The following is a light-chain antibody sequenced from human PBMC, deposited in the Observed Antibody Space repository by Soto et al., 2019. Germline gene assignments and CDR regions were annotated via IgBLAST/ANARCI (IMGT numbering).Light chain of an antibody. CDR2: AAS. Sequence: QMNQSPSSLSASVGDRVTITCRASQSISSYLSWYQQKPGKAPKLLIYAASNLQSGVPSRFSGSDSGTDFTLTINSLQPEDFATYYCQQSSSTPITFGQGTRLEIK. J-gene: IGKJ5*01. CDR1: QSISSY. V-gene: IGKV1-39*01. CDR3: QQSSSTPIT.